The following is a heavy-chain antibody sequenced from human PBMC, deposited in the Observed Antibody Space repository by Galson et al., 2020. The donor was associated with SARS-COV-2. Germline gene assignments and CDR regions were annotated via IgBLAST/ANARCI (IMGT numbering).Heavy chain of an antibody. CDR1: GGSLSINY. J-gene: IGHJ5*02. V-gene: IGHV4-59*01. CDR2: IYSSGRT. CDR3: ARDHREGWFDL. Sequence: ASETLSLTCTVSGGSLSINYWSWIRQPPGKGLEWIGYIYSSGRTNYNPSLKSRVTIAVDTSKNQFSLKLSSMTGADTAVYYCARDHREGWFDLWGQGTLVTVSS.